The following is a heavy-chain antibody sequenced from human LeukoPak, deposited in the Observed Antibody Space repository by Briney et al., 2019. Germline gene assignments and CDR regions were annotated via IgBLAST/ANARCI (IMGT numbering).Heavy chain of an antibody. D-gene: IGHD3-22*01. Sequence: SETLSLTCTVSGGSISSFSWTWIRQFPGKGLEWIGSIYSSSTNYNPSLKRRVAISVHKSKNQFSLRLNSVTTADRAVYYCARDGTVVSGMHYWGQGTLVTVSA. CDR3: ARDGTVVSGMHY. CDR1: GGSISSFS. CDR2: IYSSST. J-gene: IGHJ4*02. V-gene: IGHV4-59*01.